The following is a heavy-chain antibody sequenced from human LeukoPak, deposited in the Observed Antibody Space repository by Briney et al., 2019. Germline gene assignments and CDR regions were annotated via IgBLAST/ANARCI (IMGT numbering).Heavy chain of an antibody. D-gene: IGHD2-15*01. J-gene: IGHJ4*02. CDR2: ISAYNGNT. V-gene: IGHV1-18*01. CDR1: GYTFTSYG. Sequence: ASVKVSCKASGYTFTSYGISWVRQAPGQGLEWMGWISAYNGNTNYAQKLQGRVTMTTDTSTSTAYVELRSLRSDDTAVYYCARNLGWYCSGYNELWGQGNLVNGSS. CDR3: ARNLGWYCSGYNEL.